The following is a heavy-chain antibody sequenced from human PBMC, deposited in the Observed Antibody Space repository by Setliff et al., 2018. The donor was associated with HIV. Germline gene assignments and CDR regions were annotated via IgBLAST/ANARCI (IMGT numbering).Heavy chain of an antibody. J-gene: IGHJ4*02. CDR3: ASPNVGCSGGTCYSGSAFDY. CDR2: IIPPVGAA. D-gene: IGHD2-15*01. Sequence: VKVSCKVSGDTFRNYALNRVRQAPGQGLEWMGGIIPPVGAAVYAQNFQGRVTITADESTSTAYMELSTLRSEDTAIYYCASPNVGCSGGTCYSGSAFDYWGQGSPVTVYS. V-gene: IGHV1-69*13. CDR1: GDTFRNYA.